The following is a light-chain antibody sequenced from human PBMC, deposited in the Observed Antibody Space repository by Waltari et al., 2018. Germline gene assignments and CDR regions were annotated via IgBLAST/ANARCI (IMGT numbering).Light chain of an antibody. V-gene: IGKV1-9*01. CDR3: QQYNSYRT. CDR1: QGISSY. Sequence: IQLTQSPSFLSASVGARVTITCRASQGISSYLAWYQQKPGKAPKRLIYAASTLQSGVPSRFSGRGSGTEFTLTISSLQPEDVATYYCQQYNSYRTFGQGTKVEIK. CDR2: AAS. J-gene: IGKJ1*01.